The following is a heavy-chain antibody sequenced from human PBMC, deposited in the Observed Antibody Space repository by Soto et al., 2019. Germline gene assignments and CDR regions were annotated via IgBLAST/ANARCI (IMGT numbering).Heavy chain of an antibody. CDR1: GGSISSYY. CDR2: IYYSGYT. Sequence: SETLSLTCTVSGGSISSYYWSWIRQPPGKGLEWIGYIYYSGYTNYNPSLKSRVTISVDTSKNQFSLKLSSVTAADTAVYYCARVGRDYGDSIYYYGMDVWGQGTTVT. CDR3: ARVGRDYGDSIYYYGMDV. D-gene: IGHD4-17*01. J-gene: IGHJ6*02. V-gene: IGHV4-59*01.